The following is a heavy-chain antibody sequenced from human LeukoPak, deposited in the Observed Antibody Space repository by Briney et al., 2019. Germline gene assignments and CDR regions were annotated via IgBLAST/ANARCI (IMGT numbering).Heavy chain of an antibody. V-gene: IGHV3-23*01. CDR1: GVTFSSYA. CDR3: ARTPPRQHPFLEVNWFDP. CDR2: ISGSGGST. D-gene: IGHD3-3*01. J-gene: IGHJ5*02. Sequence: PGGSLRLSCAASGVTFSSYAMSWVRQAPGKGLEWVSAISGSGGSTYYADSVKGRFTISRDNSKNTLYLQMNSLRAEDTAVYYCARTPPRQHPFLEVNWFDPWGQGTLVTVSS.